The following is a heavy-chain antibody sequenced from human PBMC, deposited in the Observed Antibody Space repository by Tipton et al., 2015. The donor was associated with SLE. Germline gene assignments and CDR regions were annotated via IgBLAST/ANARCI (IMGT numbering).Heavy chain of an antibody. CDR1: GFTFSDHH. V-gene: IGHV3-72*01. J-gene: IGHJ4*02. D-gene: IGHD2-21*01. CDR2: GRNKANSYTT. CDR3: CSAVIPGVVVNY. Sequence: SLRLSCAASGFTFSDHHMDWVRQAPGKGLEWVGRGRNKANSYTTEYAASVKGRFAISRDESKNSLFLQMNSLKTEDTAVYYCCSAVIPGVVVNYWGQGTLVTVSS.